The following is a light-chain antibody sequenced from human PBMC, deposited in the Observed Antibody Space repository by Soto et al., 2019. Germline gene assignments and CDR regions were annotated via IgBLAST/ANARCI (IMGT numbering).Light chain of an antibody. V-gene: IGKV1-5*03. J-gene: IGKJ4*01. CDR1: QNINRW. Sequence: DIQMTQSPSTLSAYVGDTVTITCRASQNINRWLAWYQQKPGKAPKLLIYKASGLEDGVPSRFSGRGSGTEFILTISSLQPDDFATYYCQQYNSYSSFGGGTKVEIK. CDR2: KAS. CDR3: QQYNSYSS.